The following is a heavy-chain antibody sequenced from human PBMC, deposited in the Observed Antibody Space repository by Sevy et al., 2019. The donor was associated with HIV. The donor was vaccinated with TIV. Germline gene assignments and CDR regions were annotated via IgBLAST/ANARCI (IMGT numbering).Heavy chain of an antibody. V-gene: IGHV3-23*01. Sequence: GGYLRLSCAASGFSFTNYAMSWVRQAPGKGLERVSAISGTAAYTYYADSVKGRFTFSRDNSKNTIYLQMNSLRAEDTATYFRAKDSTLGPTTPDYWGQGILVTVSS. CDR3: AKDSTLGPTTPDY. D-gene: IGHD1-26*01. J-gene: IGHJ4*02. CDR1: GFSFTNYA. CDR2: ISGTAAYT.